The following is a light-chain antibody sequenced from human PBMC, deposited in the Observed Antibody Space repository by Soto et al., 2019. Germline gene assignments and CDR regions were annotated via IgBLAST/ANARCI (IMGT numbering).Light chain of an antibody. Sequence: DIQMTQSPSTLSASVGDRVTITCRASQSLSTWLAWFQQKPGKAPKLLIYDASSLESGVPSRFSGSGSGTEFTLTISSLQPDDFATYYCHQYNSYWTFGQGTKVDIK. CDR1: QSLSTW. CDR3: HQYNSYWT. J-gene: IGKJ1*01. V-gene: IGKV1-5*01. CDR2: DAS.